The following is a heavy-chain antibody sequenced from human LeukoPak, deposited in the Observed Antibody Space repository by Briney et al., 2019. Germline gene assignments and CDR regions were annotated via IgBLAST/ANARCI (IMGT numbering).Heavy chain of an antibody. V-gene: IGHV3-48*03. Sequence: GGSLRLSCAASGFTFSSYAMNWVRQAPGKGLEWVSSISRSATTIYYADSVKGRFTISRDNAKNSLYLQMNSLRAEDTAVYFCARVGALSSSWLLYWGQGTLVTVSS. CDR1: GFTFSSYA. D-gene: IGHD6-13*01. CDR3: ARVGALSSSWLLY. CDR2: ISRSATTI. J-gene: IGHJ4*02.